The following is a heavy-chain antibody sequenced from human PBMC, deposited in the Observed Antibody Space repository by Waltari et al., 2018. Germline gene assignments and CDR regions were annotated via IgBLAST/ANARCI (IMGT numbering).Heavy chain of an antibody. J-gene: IGHJ6*03. CDR1: GYSISSGYY. V-gene: IGHV4-38-2*02. CDR2: IYQSGST. D-gene: IGHD2-2*01. Sequence: QGNLQESGPGLVKPSETLSLTCAVSGYSISSGYYWGWIRQPPGKGLEWTGSIYQSGSTYYNPSLKSRVTISVDTSKNQFSLKLSSVTAADTAVYYCAREVRYQSYMDVWGKGTTVTVSS. CDR3: AREVRYQSYMDV.